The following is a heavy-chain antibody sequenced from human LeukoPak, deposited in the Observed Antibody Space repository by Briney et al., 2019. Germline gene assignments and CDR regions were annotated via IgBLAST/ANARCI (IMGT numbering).Heavy chain of an antibody. CDR3: ARTITMIGNWFDP. CDR1: GYTFTSYG. CDR2: INPSGGST. Sequence: ASVKVSCKASGYTFTSYGISWVRQAPGQGLEWMGIINPSGGSTSYAQKFQGRVTMTRDTSTSTVYMELSSLRSEDTAVYYCARTITMIGNWFDPWGQGTLVTVSS. J-gene: IGHJ5*02. D-gene: IGHD3-22*01. V-gene: IGHV1-46*01.